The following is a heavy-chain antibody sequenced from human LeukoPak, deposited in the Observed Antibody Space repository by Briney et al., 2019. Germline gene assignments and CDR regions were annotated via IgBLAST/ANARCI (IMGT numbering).Heavy chain of an antibody. CDR1: GGSISSSNYF. CDR2: IYYSGST. CDR3: ARQRSSYDISTGYKLSPHFDY. V-gene: IGHV4-39*07. D-gene: IGHD3-9*01. J-gene: IGHJ4*02. Sequence: SETLSLTCTVSGGSISSSNYFWGWIRQPPGKGLECIGSIYYSGSTYYNPSLKSRVTISLDTSKNQFSLKLSSVTAADTAVYYCARQRSSYDISTGYKLSPHFDYWGQGTLVTVSS.